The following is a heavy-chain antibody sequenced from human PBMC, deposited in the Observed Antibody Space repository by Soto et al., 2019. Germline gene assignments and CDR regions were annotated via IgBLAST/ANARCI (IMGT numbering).Heavy chain of an antibody. D-gene: IGHD3-22*01. CDR2: ISYDGSNK. J-gene: IGHJ2*01. V-gene: IGHV3-30*18. Sequence: QVQLVESGGGVVQPGRSLRLSCAASGFTFSSYGMHWVRQAPGKGLEWVAVISYDGSNKYYADSVKGRFTISRDNSKNTLYLQMNSLRAEDTAVYYCANDPGGIVAGWYFDLWGRGTLVTVSS. CDR3: ANDPGGIVAGWYFDL. CDR1: GFTFSSYG.